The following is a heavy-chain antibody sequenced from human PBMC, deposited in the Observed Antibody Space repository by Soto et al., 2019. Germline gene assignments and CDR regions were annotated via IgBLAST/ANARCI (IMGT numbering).Heavy chain of an antibody. D-gene: IGHD4-17*01. J-gene: IGHJ5*02. CDR3: ASLFLTTGWFDP. CDR2: ISYSGST. Sequence: PSETLSLTCTVSGGSISSGFYYWSWIRQHPGEGLEWIGYISYSGSTYYNPSLKSRVAISVDTSKIQFSLKLSSVTAADTAVYYCASLFLTTGWFDPWGQGTLVT. V-gene: IGHV4-31*03. CDR1: GGSISSGFYY.